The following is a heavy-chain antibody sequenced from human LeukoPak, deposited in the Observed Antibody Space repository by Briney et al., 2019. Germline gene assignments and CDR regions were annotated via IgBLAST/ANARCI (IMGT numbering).Heavy chain of an antibody. Sequence: PGGSLRLSCAASGFAFSSYEMNWVRQAPGKGLEWVSSISSSSSYIYYADSVKGRFTISRDNAKNSLYLQMNSLRAEDTAVYYCARDRTVYSNLFDYWGQGTLVTVSS. CDR2: ISSSSSYI. J-gene: IGHJ4*02. D-gene: IGHD4-11*01. CDR1: GFAFSSYE. V-gene: IGHV3-21*01. CDR3: ARDRTVYSNLFDY.